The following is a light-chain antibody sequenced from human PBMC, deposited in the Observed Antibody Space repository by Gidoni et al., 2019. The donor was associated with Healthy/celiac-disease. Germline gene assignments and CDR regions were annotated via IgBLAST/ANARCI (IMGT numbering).Light chain of an antibody. Sequence: SSELTQPPSASVSPGQTASITRTGDKLGDKYACWYQQKPGQSPVLVIYQDSKRPSGIPERFSGSNSGNTATLTISGTQAMDEADYYCQAWDSSAGVFGTGTKVTVL. CDR1: KLGDKY. V-gene: IGLV3-1*01. J-gene: IGLJ1*01. CDR3: QAWDSSAGV. CDR2: QDS.